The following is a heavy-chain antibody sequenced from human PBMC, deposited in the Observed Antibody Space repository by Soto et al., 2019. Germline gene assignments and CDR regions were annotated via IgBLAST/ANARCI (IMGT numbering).Heavy chain of an antibody. D-gene: IGHD3-22*01. CDR2: IIPILGIA. Sequence: QVQLVQSGAEVKKPGSSVKVSCKASGGTFSSYTISWVRQAPGQGLEWMGRIIPILGIANYAQKFQGRVTITADKSTSTAYMELSSLRSEDTAVYYCAREGPELTMIVVPYYGMDVWGQGTTVTVSS. V-gene: IGHV1-69*08. J-gene: IGHJ6*02. CDR3: AREGPELTMIVVPYYGMDV. CDR1: GGTFSSYT.